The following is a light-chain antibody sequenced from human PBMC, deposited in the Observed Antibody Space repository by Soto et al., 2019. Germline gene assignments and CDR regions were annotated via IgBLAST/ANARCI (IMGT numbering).Light chain of an antibody. Sequence: EVVVKESLSTVSLSPGERATLSCRASHSVSSNLAWYQQKPGQAPRLLIYGASTRATGIPARFSGSGSGTEFTLTISILQSEDFAVYYCHPYNNWPLIPFGQGTRLEIK. V-gene: IGKV3-15*01. J-gene: IGKJ5*01. CDR1: HSVSSN. CDR2: GAS. CDR3: HPYNNWPLIP.